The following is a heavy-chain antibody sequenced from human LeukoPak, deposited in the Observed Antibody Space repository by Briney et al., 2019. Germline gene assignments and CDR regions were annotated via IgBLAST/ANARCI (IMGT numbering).Heavy chain of an antibody. CDR1: GFTFSSYA. CDR2: ISYDGSNK. V-gene: IGHV3-30*04. D-gene: IGHD5-24*01. Sequence: QPGGSLRLSCAASGFTFSSYAMHWVRQAPGKGLEWVAVISYDGSNKYYADSVKGRFTISRDNSKNTLYLQMNSLRAEGTAVYYCARGDGYKYPPSLWGQGTLVTVSS. J-gene: IGHJ4*02. CDR3: ARGDGYKYPPSL.